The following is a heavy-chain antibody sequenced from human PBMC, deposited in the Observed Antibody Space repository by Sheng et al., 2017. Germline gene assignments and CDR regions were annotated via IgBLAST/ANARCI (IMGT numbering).Heavy chain of an antibody. CDR2: ISGSGSDT. V-gene: IGHV3-23*04. CDR3: AKGADYSNYNWFDP. CDR1: GFTFSNYA. Sequence: EVQLVESGGALVQPGGSLRLSCAASGFTFSNYAMTWVRQAPRKGLEWVSCISGSGSDTYYADSVKGRFTISRDNSKNTLYLQMNSLRADDTAVYYCAKGADYSNYNWFDPWGQGTRGHR. J-gene: IGHJ5*02. D-gene: IGHD4-4*01.